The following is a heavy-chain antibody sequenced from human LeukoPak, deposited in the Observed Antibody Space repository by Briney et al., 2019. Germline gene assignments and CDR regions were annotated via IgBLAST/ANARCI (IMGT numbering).Heavy chain of an antibody. D-gene: IGHD6-13*01. J-gene: IGHJ4*02. V-gene: IGHV4-34*01. CDR1: GGSFSGYY. CDR2: IYYSGST. Sequence: PSETLSLTCAVYGGSFSGYYWSRIRQPPGKGLEWIGSIYYSGSTYYNPSLKSRVTISVDTSKNQFSLKLSSVTAADTAVYYCARDGHSSSYDYWGQGTLVTVSS. CDR3: ARDGHSSSYDY.